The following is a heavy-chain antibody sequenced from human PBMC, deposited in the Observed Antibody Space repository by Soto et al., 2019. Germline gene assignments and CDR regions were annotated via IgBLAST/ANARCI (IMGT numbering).Heavy chain of an antibody. CDR2: IYSDGSGT. CDR1: GFAFSNFW. CDR3: ATLNSFGSDY. Sequence: GGSLRLSCAASGFAFSNFWMHWVRQAPGTGLVWVSRIYSDGSGTTYADSVKGRFTISRDNAKSTLYLQMNSLRAEDTAVYYCATLNSFGSDYWGRGTRVTVSS. J-gene: IGHJ4*02. D-gene: IGHD5-18*01. V-gene: IGHV3-74*01.